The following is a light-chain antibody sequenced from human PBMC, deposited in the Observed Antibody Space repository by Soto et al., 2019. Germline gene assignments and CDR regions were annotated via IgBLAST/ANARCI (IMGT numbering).Light chain of an antibody. Sequence: QSALTQPASVSGSPGQSITISCTGTSSDVGGYNYVSWYQQHPGKAPKLMIYEVSNRPSGVSNRFSGSKSGNTASLTISGLQAEDEADYYCSSYTSSSTLGVFGGGTKLTFL. J-gene: IGLJ3*02. CDR2: EVS. CDR3: SSYTSSSTLGV. CDR1: SSDVGGYNY. V-gene: IGLV2-14*01.